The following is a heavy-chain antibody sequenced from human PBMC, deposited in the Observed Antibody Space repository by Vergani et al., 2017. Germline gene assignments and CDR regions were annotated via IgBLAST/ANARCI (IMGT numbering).Heavy chain of an antibody. CDR3: ARTHFSGGSCYWFDP. J-gene: IGHJ5*02. CDR1: GFTFSSYA. Sequence: EVQLLESGGGLVQPGGSLRLSCAASGFTFSSYAMSWVRQAPGKGLEWVSAISGSGGSTYYADSVMGRFTISRDNSKNTLYLQMNSLRAEDTAVYYCARTHFSGGSCYWFDPWGQGTLVTVSS. D-gene: IGHD2-15*01. V-gene: IGHV3-23*01. CDR2: ISGSGGST.